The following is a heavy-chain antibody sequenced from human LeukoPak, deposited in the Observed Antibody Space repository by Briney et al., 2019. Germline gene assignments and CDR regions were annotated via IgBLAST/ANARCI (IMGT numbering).Heavy chain of an antibody. V-gene: IGHV5-51*01. D-gene: IGHD7-27*01. CDR3: ARPQDFGLTGMNAFDI. Sequence: GESLKISCKGSGYSFTNYWIGWVRQMPGKGLEWVGIIYPGDSDTGYSPSFQGQVTISADKSITTAYLQWSSLKASDTAMYYCARPQDFGLTGMNAFDIWGQGTMVTVSS. J-gene: IGHJ3*02. CDR2: IYPGDSDT. CDR1: GYSFTNYW.